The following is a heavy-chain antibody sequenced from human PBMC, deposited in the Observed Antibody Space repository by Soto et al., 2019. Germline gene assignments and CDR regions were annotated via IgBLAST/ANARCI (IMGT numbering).Heavy chain of an antibody. CDR1: GVSISSYY. D-gene: IGHD3-3*01. Sequence: QVQLQESGPGLVKPSETLSLTCTVSGVSISSYYWSWIRQPPGKGLEWIAYTHYTGRTLYNPSLTSRVTISVDTSKNQFSLKVTSVTAADTAVYYCARHDLRGGAFDSWGQGTMVTVSS. CDR3: ARHDLRGGAFDS. J-gene: IGHJ3*02. V-gene: IGHV4-59*08. CDR2: THYTGRT.